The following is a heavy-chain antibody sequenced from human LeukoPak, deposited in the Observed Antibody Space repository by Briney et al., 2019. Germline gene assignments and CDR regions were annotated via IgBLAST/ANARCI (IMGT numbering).Heavy chain of an antibody. V-gene: IGHV1-2*02. CDR1: GYTFTGYY. CDR2: INPNSGGT. J-gene: IGHJ5*02. Sequence: ASVTVSCKASGYTFTGYYMHWVRQAPGQGLEWMGWINPNSGGTNYAQKFQGRVTMTRDTSISTAYMELSRLRSDDTAVYYCARGRLNGNWFDPWGQGTLVTVSS. CDR3: ARGRLNGNWFDP.